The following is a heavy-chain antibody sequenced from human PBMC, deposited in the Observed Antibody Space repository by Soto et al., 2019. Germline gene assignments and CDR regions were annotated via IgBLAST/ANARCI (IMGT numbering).Heavy chain of an antibody. J-gene: IGHJ6*02. CDR3: ARDRWWDCSSTSCHTVSVYYYGMDV. CDR1: GYTFTSYG. Sequence: QVQLVQSGAEVKKPGASVKVSCKASGYTFTSYGISWVRQAPGQGLEWMGWISAYNGNTNYAQKLQGRATMTTDTSTSTAYMELRSLRSDGTAVYYCARDRWWDCSSTSCHTVSVYYYGMDVWGQGTTFTVFS. D-gene: IGHD2-2*01. CDR2: ISAYNGNT. V-gene: IGHV1-18*01.